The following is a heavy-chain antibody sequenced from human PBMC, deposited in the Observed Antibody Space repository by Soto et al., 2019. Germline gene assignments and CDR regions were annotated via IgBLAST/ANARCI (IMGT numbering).Heavy chain of an antibody. J-gene: IGHJ6*01. CDR3: AKRFRSSWSNYYYYDMDV. CDR2: ISYDGGNK. V-gene: IGHV3-30*18. D-gene: IGHD6-13*01. CDR1: GFTVSSNY. Sequence: PGGSLRLSCAASGFTVSSNYMSWVRQAPGKGLECVSGISYDGGNKYYAESVKGRFTISRDNSKNTLFLQMDSLRAEDTAVYYCAKRFRSSWSNYYYYDMDVWGQGTTVNVSS.